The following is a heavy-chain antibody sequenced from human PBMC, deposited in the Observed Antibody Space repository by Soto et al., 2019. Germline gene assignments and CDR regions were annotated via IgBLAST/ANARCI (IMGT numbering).Heavy chain of an antibody. CDR3: ARGVSSVTTFYFDL. V-gene: IGHV1-3*01. J-gene: IGHJ2*01. Sequence: QVQVVQSGAEVKKPGASVKVSCKASGYTFTSYAMHWVRQAPGQRLEWMGWINPGNGNTKNSQKFQGRVTITRDTFASTAYMELSRLRSEDTAVYYCARGVSSVTTFYFDLCGRGTLVTVSS. CDR1: GYTFTSYA. CDR2: INPGNGNT. D-gene: IGHD4-17*01.